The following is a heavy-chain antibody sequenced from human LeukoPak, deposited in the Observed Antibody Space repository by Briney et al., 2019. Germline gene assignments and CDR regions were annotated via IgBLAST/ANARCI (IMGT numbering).Heavy chain of an antibody. CDR2: INPSGGST. Sequence: ASVKVSCKASGYTFTSYYMHWVRQAPGQGLEWMGIINPSGGSTSYAQKFQGRVTMTRDTSISTAYMGLRSLRSDDTAVYYCARDQVDIVATGQVDYWGQGTLVTVSS. J-gene: IGHJ4*02. CDR3: ARDQVDIVATGQVDY. V-gene: IGHV1-46*01. CDR1: GYTFTSYY. D-gene: IGHD5-12*01.